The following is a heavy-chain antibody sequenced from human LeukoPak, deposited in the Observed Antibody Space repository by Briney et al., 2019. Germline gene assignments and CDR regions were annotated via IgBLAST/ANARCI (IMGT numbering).Heavy chain of an antibody. D-gene: IGHD6-6*01. CDR3: ARGGAVRPDY. V-gene: IGHV3-48*01. J-gene: IGHJ4*02. CDR2: ISNSGTTI. Sequence: GGSLRLSCAASGFTFSSYGMNWVRQAPGRGLEWVSYISNSGTTIYYADSVKGRFTISRDNAKNSLYLQMNTLRAEDTAVYYCARGGAVRPDYWGQGTLVTVSS. CDR1: GFTFSSYG.